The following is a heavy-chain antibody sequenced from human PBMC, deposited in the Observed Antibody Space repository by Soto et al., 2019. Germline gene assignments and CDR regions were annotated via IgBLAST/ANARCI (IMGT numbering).Heavy chain of an antibody. D-gene: IGHD3-10*01. Sequence: ASVKVSCKASGYTFTSYDINWVRQATGQGFEWMGWMNPNSGNTGYAQKFQGRVTMTADKSTSTAYMELRSLRSEDTAFYYCATSYGSGYRAFDYWGQGALVTVS. CDR1: GYTFTSYD. J-gene: IGHJ4*02. CDR2: MNPNSGNT. V-gene: IGHV1-8*02. CDR3: ATSYGSGYRAFDY.